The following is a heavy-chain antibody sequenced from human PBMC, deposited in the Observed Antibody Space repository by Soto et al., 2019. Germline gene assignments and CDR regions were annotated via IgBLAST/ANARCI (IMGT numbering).Heavy chain of an antibody. CDR3: ARILREKTIFGVVMMVGLDY. CDR1: GFSLSNARMC. Sequence: QVTLKDSGPVLVKPTETLTLTCTVSGFSLSNARMCVSWIRQPPVKSLEWLAHIFSNDEKSYSTALKSRLNIFKDTYKSQMVFTMTNMDPVDTATYYCARILREKTIFGVVMMVGLDYWGQGTLVTVYS. D-gene: IGHD3-3*01. J-gene: IGHJ4*02. CDR2: IFSNDEK. V-gene: IGHV2-26*01.